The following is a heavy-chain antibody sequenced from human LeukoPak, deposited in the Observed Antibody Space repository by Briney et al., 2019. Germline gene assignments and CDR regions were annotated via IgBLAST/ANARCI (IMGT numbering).Heavy chain of an antibody. V-gene: IGHV4-34*01. J-gene: IGHJ5*02. CDR1: GGSFSGYY. CDR3: ERDSDVVATEYNWFDP. D-gene: IGHD5-12*01. CDR2: INHSGST. Sequence: PSETLSLACAVYGGSFSGYYWSWIRQPPGKGLEWIGEINHSGSTNYNPSLKSRVTISVDTSKNQFSLQLRSVSAADTAVYYCERDSDVVATEYNWFDPWGQGTLVTVSS.